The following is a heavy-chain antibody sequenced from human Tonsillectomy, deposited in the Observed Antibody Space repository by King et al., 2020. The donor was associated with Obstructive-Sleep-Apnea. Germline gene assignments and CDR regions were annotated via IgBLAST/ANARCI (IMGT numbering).Heavy chain of an antibody. Sequence: VQLVESGGGLVQPGRSLRLSCIGSGFTFRDYAISWFRQAPGKGLEWIGFVRSKPYGETTDYAASVKGRFVISRDDSKSIAYLQMDSLKTEDTALYFCSRDGSYGSGTLTNWFDPWGQGTLVTVS. CDR1: GFTFRDYA. CDR2: VRSKPYGETT. D-gene: IGHD3-10*01. CDR3: SRDGSYGSGTLTNWFDP. V-gene: IGHV3-49*03. J-gene: IGHJ5*02.